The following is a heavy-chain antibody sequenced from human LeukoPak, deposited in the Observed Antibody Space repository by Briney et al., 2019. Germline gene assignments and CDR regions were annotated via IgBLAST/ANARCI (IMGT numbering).Heavy chain of an antibody. J-gene: IGHJ3*02. CDR3: ARGLEWGDGFDI. D-gene: IGHD1-1*01. CDR1: GYSITSAYY. Sequence: SETLSLTCTVSGYSITSAYYWGWIRQPPGKGLEWIGSFFLKGSTYYNPSLKSRVTISVDASKNQFSLTLSSVTAADTAVYYCARGLEWGDGFDIWGQGTMVTVSP. V-gene: IGHV4-38-2*02. CDR2: FFLKGST.